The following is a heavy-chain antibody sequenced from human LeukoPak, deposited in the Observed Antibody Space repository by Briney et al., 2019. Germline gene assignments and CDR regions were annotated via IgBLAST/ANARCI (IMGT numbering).Heavy chain of an antibody. V-gene: IGHV3-7*03. J-gene: IGHJ6*04. CDR2: IKQDGSEK. Sequence: GGSLRLSCAASGFTFSNYWTSWVRQAPGKGLEWVANIKQDGSEKYYVDSVKGRFTISRDIAKNSLYLQMNSLRAEDTAVYYCARKAYGMDVWGKGTTVTVSS. CDR1: GFTFSNYW. CDR3: ARKAYGMDV.